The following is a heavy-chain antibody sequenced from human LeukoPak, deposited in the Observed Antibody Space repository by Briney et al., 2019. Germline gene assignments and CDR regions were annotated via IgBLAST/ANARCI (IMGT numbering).Heavy chain of an antibody. CDR1: GGSISSYY. CDR2: IYYSGST. D-gene: IGHD3-3*01. Sequence: PSETLSLTCTVSGGSISSYYWSWIRQPPGKGLERIGYIYYSGSTNYNPSLKSRVTISVDTSKNQFSLKLSSVTAADTAVYYCARGVRALEWLFPGGNRNMDVWGKGTTVTVSS. J-gene: IGHJ6*03. CDR3: ARGVRALEWLFPGGNRNMDV. V-gene: IGHV4-59*01.